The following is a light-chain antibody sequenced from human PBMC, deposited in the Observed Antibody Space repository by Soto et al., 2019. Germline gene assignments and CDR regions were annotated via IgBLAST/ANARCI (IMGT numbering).Light chain of an antibody. CDR3: LQDYNYPRT. Sequence: ALQMTQSPSSLSASVGDRVTITCRASQDIRTDLGWYQQKPGKAPKLLIYGATTLQSGVPSRFSGSGSVTDFTLTIRGLQPEDFATYYCLQDYNYPRTFGQGTKVEVK. CDR2: GAT. J-gene: IGKJ1*01. V-gene: IGKV1-6*01. CDR1: QDIRTD.